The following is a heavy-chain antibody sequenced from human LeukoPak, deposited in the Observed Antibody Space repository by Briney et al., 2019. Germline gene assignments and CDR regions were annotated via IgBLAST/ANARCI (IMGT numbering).Heavy chain of an antibody. J-gene: IGHJ4*02. V-gene: IGHV3-21*01. CDR3: ARDGWGSYSGEPTFDY. CDR1: GFTFSKYT. Sequence: GGSLRLSCAASGFTFSKYTMSWVRQAPGKGLEWVSSISSSSSYIYYADSVKGRFTISRDNAKNSLYLQMNSLRAEDTAVHYCARDGWGSYSGEPTFDYWGQGTLVTVSS. D-gene: IGHD1-26*01. CDR2: ISSSSSYI.